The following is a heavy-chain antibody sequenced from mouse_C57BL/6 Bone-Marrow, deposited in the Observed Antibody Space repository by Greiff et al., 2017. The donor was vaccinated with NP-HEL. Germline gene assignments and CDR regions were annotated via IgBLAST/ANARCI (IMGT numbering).Heavy chain of an antibody. D-gene: IGHD1-1*01. CDR2: IYPYNGVS. J-gene: IGHJ4*01. V-gene: IGHV1-31*01. CDR1: GYSFTGYY. Sequence: VQLQPSGPELVKPGASVQISCKASGYSFTGYYMHWVKQSHGNILDWIGYIYPYNGVSSYNQKFKGKATLPVDKSSSTAYMELRSLTSEDSAVYYCARGDPYYYGSSTPYAMDYWGQGTSVTVSS. CDR3: ARGDPYYYGSSTPYAMDY.